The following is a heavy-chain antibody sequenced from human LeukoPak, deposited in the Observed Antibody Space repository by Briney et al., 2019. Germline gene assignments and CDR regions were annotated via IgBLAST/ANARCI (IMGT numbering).Heavy chain of an antibody. J-gene: IGHJ3*02. Sequence: GASVKVSCKASGGTFSSYAISWVRQAPGQGLEWMGGIIPIFGTANYAQKFQGRVTMTEDTSTDTAYMELSSLRSEDTAVYYCATSSSSWYVGAFDIWGQGTMVTVSS. CDR3: ATSSSSWYVGAFDI. CDR2: IIPIFGTA. CDR1: GGTFSSYA. V-gene: IGHV1-69*06. D-gene: IGHD6-13*01.